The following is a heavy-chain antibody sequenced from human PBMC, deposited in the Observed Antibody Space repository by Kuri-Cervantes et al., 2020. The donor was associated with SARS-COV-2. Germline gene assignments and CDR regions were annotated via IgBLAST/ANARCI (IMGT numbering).Heavy chain of an antibody. Sequence: ASVKVSCKASGYTFTSYYMHWVRQAPGQGLEWMGIINPSGGSTSYAQKFQGRVTMTRDTSTSTVCMELSSLRSEDTAVYYCATGRYYDSSGYYSAIDYWGQGTLVTVSS. CDR2: INPSGGST. CDR1: GYTFTSYY. V-gene: IGHV1-46*01. J-gene: IGHJ4*02. D-gene: IGHD3-22*01. CDR3: ATGRYYDSSGYYSAIDY.